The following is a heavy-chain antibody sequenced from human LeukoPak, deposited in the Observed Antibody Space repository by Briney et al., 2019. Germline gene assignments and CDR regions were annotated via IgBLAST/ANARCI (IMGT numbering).Heavy chain of an antibody. Sequence: PGGSLRLSCAASGFTFSSYAMHWVRQAPGKGLEWVAAISYDGSNKYYADSVKGRFTISRDNSKNTLYLQMNSLRAGDTAVYYCARASSIAAAGTDWVGPLRYWGQGTLVTVSS. CDR3: ARASSIAAAGTDWVGPLRY. CDR1: GFTFSSYA. V-gene: IGHV3-30-3*01. J-gene: IGHJ4*02. CDR2: ISYDGSNK. D-gene: IGHD6-13*01.